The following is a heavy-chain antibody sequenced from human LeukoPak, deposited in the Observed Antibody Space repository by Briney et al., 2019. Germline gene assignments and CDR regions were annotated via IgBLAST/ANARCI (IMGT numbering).Heavy chain of an antibody. CDR3: AREKPRGYSYGSPFDY. CDR2: INPFFGTA. V-gene: IGHV1-69*06. D-gene: IGHD5-18*01. CDR1: GGTFSSYA. Sequence: GASVKVSCKASGGTFSSYAISWVRQAPGQGPEWMGEINPFFGTANYAQKFQGRLTTTADKSTSTAYMELSSLRSEDSAVYYCAREKPRGYSYGSPFDYWGQGTLVTVSS. J-gene: IGHJ4*02.